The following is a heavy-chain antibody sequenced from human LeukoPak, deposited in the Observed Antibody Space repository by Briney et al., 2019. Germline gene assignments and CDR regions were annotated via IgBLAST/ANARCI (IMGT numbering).Heavy chain of an antibody. J-gene: IGHJ4*02. CDR1: GFTFSSYG. CDR2: IWYDGSNK. CDR3: ARYSGYPLYYFDY. V-gene: IGHV3-33*01. D-gene: IGHD5-12*01. Sequence: PGRSLRLSCAASGFTFSSYGMHWVRQAPGKGLEWVAVIWYDGSNKYYADSVKGRFTISRDNSKNTLYLQMNSLRAEDTAVYYCARYSGYPLYYFDYWGQGTLVTASS.